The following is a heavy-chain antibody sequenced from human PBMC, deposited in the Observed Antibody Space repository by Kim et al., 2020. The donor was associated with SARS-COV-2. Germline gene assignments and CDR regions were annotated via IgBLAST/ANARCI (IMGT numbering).Heavy chain of an antibody. V-gene: IGHV3-7*03. CDR2: IKQDGNVK. J-gene: IGHJ4*02. D-gene: IGHD3-9*01. CDR3: VAGYFADNLIRVFDY. CDR1: GFTFSSNW. Sequence: GGSLRLSCAVSGFTFSSNWMTWVRQAPGRGLEWLANIKQDGNVKFYADSKKGRFTISRHNAKNSLYLQLNNLRVEDTAVYFCVAGYFADNLIRVFDYWGQVTLVTVSS.